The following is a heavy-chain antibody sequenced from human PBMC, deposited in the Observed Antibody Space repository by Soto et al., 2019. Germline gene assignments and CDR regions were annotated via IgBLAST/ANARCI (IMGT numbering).Heavy chain of an antibody. CDR2: IYSGGST. V-gene: IGHV3-53*01. J-gene: IGHJ3*02. Sequence: GGSLRLSCAASGFTVSSNYMSWVRQAPGKGLEWVSVIYSGGSTYYADSVKGRFNISRDNSKKTLYLQMNSLRAEDTAGYYCARGEDSYGSDDFDIWGQGTMVTVSS. CDR3: ARGEDSYGSDDFDI. D-gene: IGHD5-18*01. CDR1: GFTVSSNY.